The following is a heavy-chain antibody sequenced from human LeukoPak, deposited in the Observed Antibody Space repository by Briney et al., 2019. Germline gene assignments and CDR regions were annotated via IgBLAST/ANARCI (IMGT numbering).Heavy chain of an antibody. D-gene: IGHD2-2*01. CDR3: ARHLGSSSWLDP. J-gene: IGHJ5*02. CDR1: GGSLSSSNHY. V-gene: IGHV4-39*01. Sequence: PSETLSVTCTVSGGSLSSSNHYWGWIRQPPGKGLEWIGLISYTGSTSYNPSLKSRITISADQSKNQFSLKVISVTAADTAVYYCARHLGSSSWLDPWGQGTLVTVSS. CDR2: ISYTGST.